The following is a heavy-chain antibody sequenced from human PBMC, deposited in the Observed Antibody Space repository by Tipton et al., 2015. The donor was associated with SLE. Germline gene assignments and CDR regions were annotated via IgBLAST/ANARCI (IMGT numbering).Heavy chain of an antibody. CDR1: GGSFSGYY. Sequence: TLSLTCAVYGGSFSGYYWSWIRQPPGKGLEWIGYIYYSGSTNYNPSLKSRVTISVDTSKNQFSLKLSSVTAADTAVYYCARVGLGYSWYFDLWGRGTLVTVSS. V-gene: IGHV4-59*01. D-gene: IGHD7-27*01. CDR2: IYYSGST. CDR3: ARVGLGYSWYFDL. J-gene: IGHJ2*01.